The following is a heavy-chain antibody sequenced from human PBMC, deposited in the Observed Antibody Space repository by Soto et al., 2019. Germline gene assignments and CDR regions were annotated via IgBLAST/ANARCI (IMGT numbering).Heavy chain of an antibody. V-gene: IGHV1-69*02. J-gene: IGHJ3*02. CDR2: IIPILGIA. CDR3: ARLGIAADHAFDS. CDR1: GGTFSSYT. Sequence: HVQLVQSGAEVKKPGSSVKVSCKASGGTFSSYTISWVRQAPGQGLEWMGRIIPILGIANYAQKLPYRVTITADKSTSTDYMELSSLRSGDTAVYYCARLGIAADHAFDSWGQGTMFTVSS. D-gene: IGHD6-13*01.